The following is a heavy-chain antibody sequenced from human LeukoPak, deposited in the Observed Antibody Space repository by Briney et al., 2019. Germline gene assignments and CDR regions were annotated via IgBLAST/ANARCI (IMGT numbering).Heavy chain of an antibody. Sequence: PGRSLRLSCAASGFTFSSYGMHWVRQAPGKGLEWVANIKQDGSEKYYVDSVKGRFTISRDNAKNSLYLQMNSLRAEDTAVYYCAREIIGHFDYWAQGTLVTVSS. CDR1: GFTFSSYG. CDR2: IKQDGSEK. J-gene: IGHJ4*02. CDR3: AREIIGHFDY. V-gene: IGHV3-7*03.